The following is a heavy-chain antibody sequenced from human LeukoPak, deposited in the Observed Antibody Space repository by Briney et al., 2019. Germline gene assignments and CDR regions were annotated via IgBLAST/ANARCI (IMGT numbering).Heavy chain of an antibody. CDR1: GFTFSSYG. D-gene: IGHD3-10*01. J-gene: IGHJ4*02. CDR2: ITGRGENI. CDR3: ARKSASGNYPLDY. V-gene: IGHV3-23*01. Sequence: GGTLRLSCTASGFTFSSYGMNWVRQAPGKGLEWVSGITGRGENIYYAGSVKGRFTISRDNSKNTLYLHMNSLRAEDTAVYYCARKSASGNYPLDYWGQGTLVTVSS.